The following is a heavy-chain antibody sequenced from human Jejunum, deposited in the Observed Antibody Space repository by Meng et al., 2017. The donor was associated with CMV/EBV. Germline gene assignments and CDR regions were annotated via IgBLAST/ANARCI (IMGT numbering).Heavy chain of an antibody. V-gene: IGHV4-4*07. D-gene: IGHD5-12*01. Sequence: QVQLQESGPGLVKPSDALSLTCTVSGGSISTYYWTWIRQPAGKGLEWIVRIYTSGSTHYNPSLKSRVTMSVDTSKNQFSLKLSSVTAADTAVYYCARENSGYDYWGQRTLVTVSS. CDR2: IYTSGST. CDR1: GGSISTYY. J-gene: IGHJ4*02. CDR3: ARENSGYDY.